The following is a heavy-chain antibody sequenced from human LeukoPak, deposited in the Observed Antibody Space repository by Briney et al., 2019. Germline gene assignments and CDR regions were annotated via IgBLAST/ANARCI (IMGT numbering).Heavy chain of an antibody. V-gene: IGHV1-2*02. CDR3: ARNTVTVNYYYYYMDV. D-gene: IGHD4-11*01. CDR1: GYTFTDYY. Sequence: GASVKVSCKASGYTFTDYYIHWVRQAPGQGLEWMGWINPNSGGTNYAQNFQGRVTMTRDTSISSAYMELSRLRSDDTAVYYCARNTVTVNYYYYYMDVWGKGSTVTVSS. J-gene: IGHJ6*03. CDR2: INPNSGGT.